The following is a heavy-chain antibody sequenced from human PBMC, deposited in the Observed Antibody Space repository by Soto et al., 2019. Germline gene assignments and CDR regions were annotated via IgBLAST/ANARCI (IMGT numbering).Heavy chain of an antibody. Sequence: DVQLVESGGGLVQPGGSLRLSCAASGITFINYWMTWVRQVPGKGLEWVANIKEDGSEKYFVDSVKGRFTLSRDNARNSLYLQMNSLRAEDTAVSYCACDGGGYSYGYYFDYWGQGAMVSVSS. CDR3: ACDGGGYSYGYYFDY. J-gene: IGHJ4*02. V-gene: IGHV3-7*05. D-gene: IGHD5-18*01. CDR1: GITFINYW. CDR2: IKEDGSEK.